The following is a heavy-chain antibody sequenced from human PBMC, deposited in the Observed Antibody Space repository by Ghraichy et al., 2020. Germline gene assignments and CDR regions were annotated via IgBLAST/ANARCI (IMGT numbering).Heavy chain of an antibody. CDR2: FTGSGGST. CDR3: AKAYTSARGVFDY. J-gene: IGHJ4*02. Sequence: GGSLRLSCAASGFTFSSYAMSWVRLAPGKGLEWVSTFTGSGGSTYYADSVKGRFTISRDDSKTTLYLQMNSLRAEDTAVYYCAKAYTSARGVFDYWGQGTLVTVSS. D-gene: IGHD2-2*02. CDR1: GFTFSSYA. V-gene: IGHV3-23*01.